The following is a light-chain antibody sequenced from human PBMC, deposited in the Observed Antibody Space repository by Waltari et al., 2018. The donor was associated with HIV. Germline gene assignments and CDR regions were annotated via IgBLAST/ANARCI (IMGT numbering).Light chain of an antibody. J-gene: IGKJ1*01. CDR1: QSLVHSDGNTY. CDR3: MQSVLWWT. V-gene: IGKV2-30*02. Sequence: DVVMTQSPLSLPVTLGQPASISCRSSQSLVHSDGNTYLSWYQQRPGQSPRRLIYKVSYGDSGVPDRFSGSGSGTDFTLKISRVEAEDVGVYYCMQSVLWWTFGQGTKVEIK. CDR2: KVS.